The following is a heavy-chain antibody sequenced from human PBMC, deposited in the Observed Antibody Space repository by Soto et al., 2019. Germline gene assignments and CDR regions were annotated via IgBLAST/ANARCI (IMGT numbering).Heavy chain of an antibody. CDR1: GFTFDDYA. J-gene: IGHJ4*02. V-gene: IGHV3-43*02. Sequence: GGSLRLSCAASGFTFDDYAMHWVRQAPGKGLEWVSLISGDGGSTYYADSVKGRFTISRDNSKNSLYLQMNSLRTEDTALYYSAKVPFSGYSSGWFDYWGKGTLVTVSS. D-gene: IGHD6-19*01. CDR2: ISGDGGST. CDR3: AKVPFSGYSSGWFDY.